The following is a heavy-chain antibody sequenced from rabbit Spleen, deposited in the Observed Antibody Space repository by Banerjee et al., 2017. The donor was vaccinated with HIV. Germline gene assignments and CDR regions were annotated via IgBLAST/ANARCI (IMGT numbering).Heavy chain of an antibody. CDR2: IYSTTGWT. D-gene: IGHD3-1*01. J-gene: IGHJ6*01. Sequence: QQQLEESGGGLVKPGASLTLTCTASGFSFSSYSWMCWVRQAPGKGLEWIACIYSTTGWTHYANWAKGRFTISKTSSTTVTLQMTSLTAADTATYFCARDHDTGSDLIKDGMDLWGPGTLVTVS. CDR3: ARDHDTGSDLIKDGMDL. V-gene: IGHV1S45*01. CDR1: GFSFSSYSW.